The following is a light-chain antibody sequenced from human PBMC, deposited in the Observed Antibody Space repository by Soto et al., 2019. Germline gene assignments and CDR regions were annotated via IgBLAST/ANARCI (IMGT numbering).Light chain of an antibody. Sequence: QSVLTQPASVSGSPGQSITISCTGSRSDVGGSKYVSWYQQHPGKAPRLIIFEVNYRPSGVSNRFSGSKSGNTASLTVSGLRAEDEADYYCSSKTSSGTLYVLGTGTKVTVL. CDR3: SSKTSSGTLYV. J-gene: IGLJ1*01. V-gene: IGLV2-14*01. CDR1: RSDVGGSKY. CDR2: EVN.